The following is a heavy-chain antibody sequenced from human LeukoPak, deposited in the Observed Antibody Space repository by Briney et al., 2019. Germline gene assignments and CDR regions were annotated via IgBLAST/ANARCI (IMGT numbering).Heavy chain of an antibody. CDR1: GGSISSSNW. CDR3: ARGRVIAVAGWGPWELPPAGHDY. D-gene: IGHD6-19*01. Sequence: PSETLSLTCNVSGGSISSSNWWSWVRQPPGKELEWIGEIYHSGRTNYNPSLKSRLTILVEKSKNQFSLKLNSVTAADTAVYYYARGRVIAVAGWGPWELPPAGHDYWGQGTLVTVSS. V-gene: IGHV4-4*02. J-gene: IGHJ4*02. CDR2: IYHSGRT.